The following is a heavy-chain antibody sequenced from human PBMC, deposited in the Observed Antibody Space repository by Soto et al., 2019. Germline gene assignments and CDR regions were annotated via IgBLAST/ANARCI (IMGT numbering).Heavy chain of an antibody. CDR2: IDNSGST. Sequence: SETMSLTNTVSGRNFNINADFWNMACIRQPPGKGLDWIGSIDNSGSTYYSPSLKSRVTISVDTSKNQFSLKLSSVTAADTAVYYCARMGVRDFWSGYYLMDVWGQGTTVTVSS. D-gene: IGHD3-3*01. V-gene: IGHV4-39*01. CDR1: GRNFNINADF. CDR3: ARMGVRDFWSGYYLMDV. J-gene: IGHJ6*02.